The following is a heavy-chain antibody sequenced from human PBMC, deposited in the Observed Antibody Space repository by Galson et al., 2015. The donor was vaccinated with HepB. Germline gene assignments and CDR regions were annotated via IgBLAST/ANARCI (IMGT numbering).Heavy chain of an antibody. CDR3: ARDLAGEGGSAYHDY. V-gene: IGHV6-1*01. Sequence: CAIFGYSVSSNSATWNWLRQSPSRGLEWLGRTYYRSKWYNDYAVSVKSRMTINPDTSKNQFSLQLNSVTLEDTAVYYCARDLAGEGGSAYHDYWGQGTLVTVSS. J-gene: IGHJ4*02. D-gene: IGHD1-26*01. CDR2: TYYRSKWYN. CDR1: GYSVSSNSAT.